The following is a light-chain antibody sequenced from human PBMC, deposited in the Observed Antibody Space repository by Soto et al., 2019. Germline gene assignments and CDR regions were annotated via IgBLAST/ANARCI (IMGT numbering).Light chain of an antibody. CDR3: QQLNSHPELT. CDR1: QGISIE. CDR2: AAS. J-gene: IGKJ4*01. Sequence: DIQLTQSPSFLSASVGDRVPITCRASQGISIELAWYQQKPGKAPKLLIYAASTLQSGVPSRFSGSGSGTECTLTISSLQPEDFATYYCQQLNSHPELTVGGGTKVEIK. V-gene: IGKV1-9*01.